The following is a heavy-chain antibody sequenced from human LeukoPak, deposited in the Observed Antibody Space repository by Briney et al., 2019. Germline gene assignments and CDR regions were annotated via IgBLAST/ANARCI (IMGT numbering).Heavy chain of an antibody. CDR1: GGSISSSNW. Sequence: SETLSLTCAVSGGSISSSNWWSWVRQPPGKGLEWIGEINHSGSTNYNPSLKSRVTISVDTSKNQFSLKLSSVTAADTAVYYCARKGYSSSSLYYYYYYMDVWGKGTTVTVSS. CDR2: INHSGST. D-gene: IGHD6-6*01. V-gene: IGHV4-4*02. J-gene: IGHJ6*03. CDR3: ARKGYSSSSLYYYYYYMDV.